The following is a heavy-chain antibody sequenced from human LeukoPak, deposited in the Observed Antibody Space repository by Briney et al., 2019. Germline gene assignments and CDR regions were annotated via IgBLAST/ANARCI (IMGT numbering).Heavy chain of an antibody. J-gene: IGHJ4*02. CDR2: IKQDGSEK. D-gene: IGHD5-24*01. V-gene: IGHV3-7*01. Sequence: GSLRLSCAASGFSFSLSYMSWVRQAPGKGLEWVANIKQDGSEKYYVDSVEGRFTISRDNAKNSLYLQMNSLRAEDTAVFYCARSGYNRFDYWGQGTLVTVSS. CDR1: GFSFSLSY. CDR3: ARSGYNRFDY.